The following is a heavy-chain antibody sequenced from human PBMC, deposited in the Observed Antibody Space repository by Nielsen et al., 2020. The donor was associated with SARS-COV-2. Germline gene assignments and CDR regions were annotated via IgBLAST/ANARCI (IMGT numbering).Heavy chain of an antibody. CDR1: GYTLTELS. CDR2: FDPEDGET. D-gene: IGHD6-6*01. CDR3: ATDGIAAHAEWYFDY. V-gene: IGHV1-24*01. J-gene: IGHJ4*02. Sequence: ASVKVSCKVSGYTLTELSMHWVRQAPGKGLEWMGGFDPEDGETIYAQKFQGRVTMTEDTSTDTAYMELSSLRSEDTAVYYCATDGIAAHAEWYFDYWGQGTLVTVSS.